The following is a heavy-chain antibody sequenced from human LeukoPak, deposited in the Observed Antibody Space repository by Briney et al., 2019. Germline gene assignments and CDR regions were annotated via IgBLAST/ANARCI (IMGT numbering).Heavy chain of an antibody. CDR3: ARVGGHCTSTSCPPPDY. V-gene: IGHV3-21*01. Sequence: PGGSLRLSCAASGFTFSRYNMDWVRQAPGKGLEWVSFLDSSSRYIYQADSVKGRFTISRDNAKSSVFLQTNSLGAEDTAVYYCARVGGHCTSTSCPPPDYWGQGTLVTVSS. D-gene: IGHD2-2*01. J-gene: IGHJ4*02. CDR2: LDSSSRYI. CDR1: GFTFSRYN.